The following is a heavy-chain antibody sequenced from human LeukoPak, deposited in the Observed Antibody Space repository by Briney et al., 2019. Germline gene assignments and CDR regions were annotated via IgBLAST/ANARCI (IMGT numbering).Heavy chain of an antibody. Sequence: SETLSLTCTVSGGSISSSSYYWGWIRQPPGKGLEGIGRIYYSGSTYYNPSLKSRVTISVDTSKNQFSLKLSSVTAADTAVYYCARRSHILTGDYYYYYYMDVWGKGTTVTISS. V-gene: IGHV4-39*01. CDR1: GGSISSSSYY. CDR3: ARRSHILTGDYYYYYYMDV. D-gene: IGHD3-9*01. CDR2: IYYSGST. J-gene: IGHJ6*03.